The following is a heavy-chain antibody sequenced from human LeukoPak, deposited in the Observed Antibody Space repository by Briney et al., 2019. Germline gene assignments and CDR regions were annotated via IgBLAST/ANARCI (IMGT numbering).Heavy chain of an antibody. V-gene: IGHV1-46*01. CDR3: ARIRIYYGSGSYSDY. Sequence: ASVKVSCKASGYTFTSYYMNWVRQAPGQGLEWMGIIHPSGGSTSYAQKFQGRITMTRDTSTSTAYMELRSLRSDDTAVYYCARIRIYYGSGSYSDYWGQGTLVTVSS. D-gene: IGHD3-10*01. J-gene: IGHJ4*02. CDR1: GYTFTSYY. CDR2: IHPSGGST.